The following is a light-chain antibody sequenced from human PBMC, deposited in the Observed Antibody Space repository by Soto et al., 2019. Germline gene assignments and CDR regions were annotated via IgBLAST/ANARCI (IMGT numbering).Light chain of an antibody. Sequence: DIQMTQSPSSLSASVGDRVTITCQASHDINNYLNWYQQKPGKAPKLLIYDASSLETGVPSRFSGSASGTDFTFTISSLQSEDFATYYCQQYDILPFTFGPGTKVDV. V-gene: IGKV1-33*01. CDR3: QQYDILPFT. J-gene: IGKJ3*01. CDR1: HDINNY. CDR2: DAS.